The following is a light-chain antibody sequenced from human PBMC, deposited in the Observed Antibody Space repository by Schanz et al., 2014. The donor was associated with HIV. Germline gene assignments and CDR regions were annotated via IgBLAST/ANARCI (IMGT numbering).Light chain of an antibody. Sequence: EIVLTQSPAPLSLSPGARATLSCRASQSVSDNYLAWYQQRPGQAPRLLIYDASSRATGIPERFSGSGSWTDFTFTNIRPETEDFAVYYCQYFGNSGGTFGGGTKV. CDR1: QSVSDNY. J-gene: IGKJ4*01. CDR3: QYFGNSGGT. CDR2: DAS. V-gene: IGKV3-20*01.